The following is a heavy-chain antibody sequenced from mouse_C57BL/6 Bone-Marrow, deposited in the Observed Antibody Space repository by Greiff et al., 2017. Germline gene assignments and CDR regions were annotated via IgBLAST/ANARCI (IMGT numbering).Heavy chain of an antibody. CDR2: IYPRSGNT. CDR3: ARRRGYSNAWFAY. Sequence: VQLKESGAELARPGASVKLSCKASGYTFTSYGISWVKQRTGQGLEWIGEIYPRSGNTYYNEKFKGKATLTADKSSSTAYMELRSLTSEDSAVYFCARRRGYSNAWFAYWGQGTLVTVSA. CDR1: GYTFTSYG. J-gene: IGHJ3*01. D-gene: IGHD2-5*01. V-gene: IGHV1-81*01.